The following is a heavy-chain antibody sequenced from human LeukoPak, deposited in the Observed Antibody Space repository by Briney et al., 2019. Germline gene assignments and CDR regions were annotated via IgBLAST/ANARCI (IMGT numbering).Heavy chain of an antibody. V-gene: IGHV3-15*01. CDR2: LKSRYDGGTI. CDR3: TTIHRGRYCNI. CDR1: GFIFSNAW. Sequence: PGGSLRLSCVASGFIFSNAWMTWVRQAPGRGLEWVGLLKSRYDGGTIDYAAPVKGRFAMSRDDSKNTLYLQMDSLKSEDTAVYFCTTIHRGRYCNIWGQGTLVTVSS. J-gene: IGHJ4*02. D-gene: IGHD1-26*01.